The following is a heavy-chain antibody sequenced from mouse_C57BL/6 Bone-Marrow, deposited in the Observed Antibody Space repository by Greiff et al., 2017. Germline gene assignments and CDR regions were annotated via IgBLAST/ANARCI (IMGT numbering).Heavy chain of an antibody. CDR2: IYPRSGNT. Sequence: QVQLQQSGAELARPGASVKLSCKASGYTFTSYGISWVKQRTGQGLEWIGVIYPRSGNTYYNEKFKGKATLTADKSSSTAYMELRSLTSEDSAVYFCASEGYYYAMDYWGQGTSVTVSS. CDR1: GYTFTSYG. J-gene: IGHJ4*01. V-gene: IGHV1-81*01. D-gene: IGHD2-3*01. CDR3: ASEGYYYAMDY.